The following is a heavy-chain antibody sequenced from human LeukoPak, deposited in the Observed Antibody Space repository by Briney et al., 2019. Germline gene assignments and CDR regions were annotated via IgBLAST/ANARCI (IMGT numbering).Heavy chain of an antibody. Sequence: SETLSLTCTVSGGSISNINYYWGWIRQPPGKGLEWIGSIFYTGSTYYNPSLKSRVTISVDTSKSQFSVKLTSVTAADTAVYYCARHRGYYDSSGDGYYFDYWGQGTLVTVSS. D-gene: IGHD3-22*01. CDR2: IFYTGST. CDR1: GGSISNINYY. CDR3: ARHRGYYDSSGDGYYFDY. J-gene: IGHJ4*02. V-gene: IGHV4-39*01.